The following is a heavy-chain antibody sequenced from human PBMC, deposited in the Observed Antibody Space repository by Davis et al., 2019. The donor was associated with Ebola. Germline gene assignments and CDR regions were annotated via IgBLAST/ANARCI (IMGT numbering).Heavy chain of an antibody. Sequence: ASVKVSCKASGYTFSSYGVTWVRQAPGQGLEWMGWISADNGNTNYAQTFQGRVTMTTDTSTNTAYMELTSLRSDDTAVYYCARVANDFYHYMDVWDKGTTVTVSS. CDR1: GYTFSSYG. D-gene: IGHD2-15*01. V-gene: IGHV1-18*01. CDR3: ARVANDFYHYMDV. CDR2: ISADNGNT. J-gene: IGHJ6*03.